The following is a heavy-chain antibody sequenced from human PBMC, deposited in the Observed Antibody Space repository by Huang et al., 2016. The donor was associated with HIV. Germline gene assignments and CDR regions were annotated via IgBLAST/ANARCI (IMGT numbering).Heavy chain of an antibody. V-gene: IGHV4-59*02. Sequence: QVRLQESGPGLVKPSETLSLSCTVSGDSVSSHYWGWIRHPPGKGLEWIGTVYDSGTTKYHPPLKSRITISVDTSKNGFSLNITSVSAADTAMYFCVRDQGRLAVGGIDNWFDPWGQGALVTVSS. J-gene: IGHJ5*02. CDR2: VYDSGTT. D-gene: IGHD6-19*01. CDR3: VRDQGRLAVGGIDNWFDP. CDR1: GDSVSSHY.